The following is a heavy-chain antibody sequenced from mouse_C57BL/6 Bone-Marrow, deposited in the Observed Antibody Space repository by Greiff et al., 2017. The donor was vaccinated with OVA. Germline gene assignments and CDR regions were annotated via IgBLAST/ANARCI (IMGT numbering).Heavy chain of an antibody. CDR3: TTLAGYGNPFAY. CDR2: IDPENGDT. J-gene: IGHJ3*01. V-gene: IGHV14-4*01. D-gene: IGHD2-10*02. Sequence: EVQLQQSGAELVRPGASVKLSCTASGFNIKDDYMHWVKQRPEQGLEWIGWIDPENGDTEYASKFQGKATITADTSSNTAYLQLSSLTSEDTAVYYCTTLAGYGNPFAYWGQGTLVTVSA. CDR1: GFNIKDDY.